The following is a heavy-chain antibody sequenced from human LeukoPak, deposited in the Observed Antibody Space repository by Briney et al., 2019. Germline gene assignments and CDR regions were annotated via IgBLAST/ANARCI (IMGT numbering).Heavy chain of an antibody. CDR1: GYTFTSYA. Sequence: ASVKVSCKASGYTFTSYAMHWVRQAPGQRPEWMGWINAGNGNTKYSQKFQGRVTITRDTSASTAYMELSSLRSEDTAVYYCARSAPITIFGVVSYGMDVWGQGTTVTVSS. CDR3: ARSAPITIFGVVSYGMDV. CDR2: INAGNGNT. D-gene: IGHD3-3*01. V-gene: IGHV1-3*01. J-gene: IGHJ6*02.